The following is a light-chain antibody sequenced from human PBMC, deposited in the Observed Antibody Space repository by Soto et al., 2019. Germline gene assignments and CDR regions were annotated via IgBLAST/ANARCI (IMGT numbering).Light chain of an antibody. V-gene: IGKV1-5*03. CDR3: RQYHTYPLT. Sequence: DIQMTQSPSTLSASVGDRVTITCRASQSINNWWAWYLQKPGKAPKLLIYKASRLENGGPSRFSGSGSGTEFLLAISSLQSDDFATYSCRQYHTYPLTFGGGTKVEIK. CDR1: QSINNW. J-gene: IGKJ4*01. CDR2: KAS.